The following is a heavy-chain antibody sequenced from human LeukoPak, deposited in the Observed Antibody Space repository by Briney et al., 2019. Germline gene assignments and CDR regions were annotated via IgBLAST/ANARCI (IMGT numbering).Heavy chain of an antibody. V-gene: IGHV4-4*07. D-gene: IGHD3-10*01. CDR1: GGSISSYH. CDR2: IYSSGST. J-gene: IGHJ5*02. Sequence: SETLSLTCTVSGGSISSYHWSWIRQPAGKGLEWIRHIYSSGSTDYNSSLKSRVTMSVDTSKNQFSLKLSSVTAADTAVYYCARGAYGSGSTNWFDPWGQGTLVTVSS. CDR3: ARGAYGSGSTNWFDP.